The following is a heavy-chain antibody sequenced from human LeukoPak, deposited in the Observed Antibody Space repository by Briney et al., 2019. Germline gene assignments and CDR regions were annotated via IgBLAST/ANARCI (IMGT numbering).Heavy chain of an antibody. CDR1: GYSFTIYW. CDR2: INPGDSDA. CDR3: ARAWNFDY. Sequence: GESLKISCTGSGYSFTIYWIGWVRQMPGKGLEWMGIINPGDSDARYSPSFQGQVTISADKSISTAYLQWSSLKASDTAIYSCARAWNFDYWGQGTLVTVSS. D-gene: IGHD1-1*01. J-gene: IGHJ4*02. V-gene: IGHV5-51*01.